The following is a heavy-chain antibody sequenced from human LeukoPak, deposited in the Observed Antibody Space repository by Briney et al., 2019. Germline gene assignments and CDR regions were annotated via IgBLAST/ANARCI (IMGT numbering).Heavy chain of an antibody. D-gene: IGHD6-19*01. CDR1: GFTFSTFSNYG. Sequence: GSLRLSCAASGFTFSTFSNYGMRWVRQAPGKGLERVSAISDSGGKTYYADSMKGRFTISRDNSKNTLYLQMNSLRAEDTAVYYCAKHGSGRYFDYWGQGTLVTVSS. CDR2: ISDSGGKT. J-gene: IGHJ4*02. CDR3: AKHGSGRYFDY. V-gene: IGHV3-23*01.